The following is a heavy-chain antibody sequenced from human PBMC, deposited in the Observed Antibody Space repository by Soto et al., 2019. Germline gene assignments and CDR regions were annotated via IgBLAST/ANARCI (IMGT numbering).Heavy chain of an antibody. J-gene: IGHJ3*02. CDR2: IYWSVDE. CDR3: ARGLAVRPVFAFDI. Sequence: QGTLKESGPTLVKPTQTLTLTCSFSGFSLSTSGVGVGWIRQPPGKALEWLAHIYWSVDEHYRPSLESRLSIMKDASKNQVVLTMTNMDPVDTATYYCARGLAVRPVFAFDIWGQGTMVTVSS. V-gene: IGHV2-5*01. D-gene: IGHD6-6*01. CDR1: GFSLSTSGVG.